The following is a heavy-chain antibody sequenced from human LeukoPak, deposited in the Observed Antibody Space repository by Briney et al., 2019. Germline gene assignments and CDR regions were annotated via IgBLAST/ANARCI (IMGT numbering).Heavy chain of an antibody. J-gene: IGHJ1*01. D-gene: IGHD1-14*01. Sequence: GGSLRLSCAASGFNFHEYEMNWVRQPPEKGLELLAYITASGTTIHYADSVRGRFSISRDNDKSSLYLQMDSLRVDDTGVYYCARTTLSGSPRDWGQGTLLIVSS. CDR3: ARTTLSGSPRD. CDR1: GFNFHEYE. CDR2: ITASGTTI. V-gene: IGHV3-48*03.